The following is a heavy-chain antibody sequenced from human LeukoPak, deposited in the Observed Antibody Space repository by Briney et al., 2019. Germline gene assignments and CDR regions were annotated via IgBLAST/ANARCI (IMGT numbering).Heavy chain of an antibody. CDR3: ARGRRITMVRGVTHFDY. CDR1: GFTFSSYG. J-gene: IGHJ4*02. D-gene: IGHD3-10*01. Sequence: GRSLRLSCTASGFTFSSYGMHWVRQAPGKGLEWVAVIWYDGSNKYYADSVKGRVTISRDNSKNTLYLQMNSLRAEDTAVYYCARGRRITMVRGVTHFDYWGQGTLVTVSS. CDR2: IWYDGSNK. V-gene: IGHV3-33*01.